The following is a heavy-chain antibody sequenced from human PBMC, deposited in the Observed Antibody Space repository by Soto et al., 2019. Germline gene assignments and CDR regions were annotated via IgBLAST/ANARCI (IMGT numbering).Heavy chain of an antibody. V-gene: IGHV4-31*03. CDR2: IYYSGGT. CDR3: ASIYDSSGYYYGNNWFDP. Sequence: SETLSLTCTVSGGSISSGGYYWSWIRQHPGKGLEWIGYIYYSGGTYYNPSLKSRVTISVDTSKNQFSLELSSVTAADTAVYYCASIYDSSGYYYGNNWFDPWGQGTLVTVSS. D-gene: IGHD3-22*01. CDR1: GGSISSGGYY. J-gene: IGHJ5*02.